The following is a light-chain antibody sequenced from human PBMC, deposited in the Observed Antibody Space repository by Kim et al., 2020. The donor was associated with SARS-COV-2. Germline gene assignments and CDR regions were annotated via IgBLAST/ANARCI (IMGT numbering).Light chain of an antibody. J-gene: IGKJ2*01. CDR1: QGIDDS. Sequence: DIQMTQSPSSLSASVGDRVTITCRASQGIDDSLAWYQQKPGEAPKLLFYAASKLESGVPPRFSGSGSGTHFTLTISSLEPEDFATYYCQQYYSNPYTFGQGTKLEI. CDR3: QQYYSNPYT. V-gene: IGKV1-NL1*01. CDR2: AAS.